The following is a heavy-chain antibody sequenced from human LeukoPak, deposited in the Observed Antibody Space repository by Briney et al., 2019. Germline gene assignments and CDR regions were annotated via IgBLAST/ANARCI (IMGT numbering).Heavy chain of an antibody. CDR2: INAGNGNT. Sequence: ASVKVSCKASGYTFTSYAMHWVRQAPGQRLEWMGWINAGNGNTKYSQKFQGRVTITRDTSASTAYMELSSLRSEDTAVYYCARERARAYNWFDPWGQGTLVTDSS. V-gene: IGHV1-3*01. CDR3: ARERARAYNWFDP. J-gene: IGHJ5*02. CDR1: GYTFTSYA.